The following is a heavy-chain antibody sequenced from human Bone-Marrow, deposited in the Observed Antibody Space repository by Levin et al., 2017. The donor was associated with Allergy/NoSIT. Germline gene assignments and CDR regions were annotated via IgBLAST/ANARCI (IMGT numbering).Heavy chain of an antibody. CDR1: GGSMNGDIYS. J-gene: IGHJ6*02. CDR3: ARGVGESGDDHYYFGMDV. Sequence: KPSETLSLTCAVSGGSMNGDIYSWTWIRQPPGKGLEWIGYISHSGTTYYSTSLRSRVTISLDRSKSQFSLRLTSVTAADTAVYFCARGVGESGDDHYYFGMDVWGQGTTVTVSS. D-gene: IGHD5-12*01. CDR2: ISHSGTT. V-gene: IGHV4-30-2*01.